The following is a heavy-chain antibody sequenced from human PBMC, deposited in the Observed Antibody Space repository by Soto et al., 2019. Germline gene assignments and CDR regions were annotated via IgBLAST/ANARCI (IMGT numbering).Heavy chain of an antibody. J-gene: IGHJ1*01. V-gene: IGHV3-9*01. CDR1: GITVEAYA. CDR2: ISGNGGST. Sequence: GGYLRLSCAASGITVEAYAMHWVRQTPGKGLEWVSGISGNGGSTGYADSVKGRFTISRENAKSSLYLEMDSLRAEDTALYYCAKLCSSRYQSNLLSSWAQRTLVPGSA. CDR3: AKLCSSRYQSNLLSS. D-gene: IGHD2-15*01.